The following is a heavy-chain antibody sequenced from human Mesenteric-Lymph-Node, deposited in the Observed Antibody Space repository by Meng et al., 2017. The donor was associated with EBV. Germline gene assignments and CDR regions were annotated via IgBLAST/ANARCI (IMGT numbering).Heavy chain of an antibody. CDR1: GFTFSSYW. J-gene: IGHJ4*02. D-gene: IGHD1-26*01. CDR2: INTYGSRT. CDR3: TSDLGGATDF. Sequence: EVQLVECGGGLVQPGGSLRLSCAASGFTFSSYWMHWVRQAPGKGLVWVSHINTYGSRTDYADSVKGRFTISRDNAKNTLSLQMNSLRAEDTAVYYCTSDLGGATDFWGQGTLVTVSS. V-gene: IGHV3-74*01.